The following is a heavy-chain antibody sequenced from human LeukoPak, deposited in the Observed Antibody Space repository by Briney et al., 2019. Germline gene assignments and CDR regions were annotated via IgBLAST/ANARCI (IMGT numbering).Heavy chain of an antibody. CDR3: AKIPPRYYDSSN. D-gene: IGHD3-22*01. J-gene: IGHJ1*01. Sequence: GGSLSPSFAAPGFTSIINARSGVRQAPGKGLEWVSAISGSGGSTYYADSVKGRFTISRDNSKNTPYLQMNSLRAEDTAVYYCAKIPPRYYDSSNWGQGTLVTVSS. CDR2: ISGSGGST. CDR1: GFTSIINA. V-gene: IGHV3-23*01.